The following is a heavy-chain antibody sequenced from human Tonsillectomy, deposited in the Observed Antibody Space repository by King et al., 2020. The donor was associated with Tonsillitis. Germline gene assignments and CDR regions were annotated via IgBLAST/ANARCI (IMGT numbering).Heavy chain of an antibody. CDR3: ARDYDPPGMHDI. CDR2: IIPISEAA. D-gene: IGHD3-16*01. V-gene: IGHV1-69*06. J-gene: IGHJ3*02. Sequence: QLVQSGAEVKKPGSSVKVSCTASGGSFRTYAINWVRQAPGQGLEWMGRIIPISEAANYAEKFQGRVTITADISTSTAYMELSSLRSEDTAVYYCARDYDPPGMHDIWGLGTVV. CDR1: GGSFRTYA.